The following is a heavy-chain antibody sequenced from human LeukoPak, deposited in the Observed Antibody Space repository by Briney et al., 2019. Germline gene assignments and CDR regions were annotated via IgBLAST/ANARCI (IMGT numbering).Heavy chain of an antibody. Sequence: GGSQRLSCAASGFTFSRYWMNLVRQAPGKGLEWVATTNGDGSENYYVDSVKGRFTISRDNAKNSLSLQMNSLRVEDAAVYYCVSLSSGYWGQGTLVTVSS. CDR1: GFTFSRYW. CDR3: VSLSSGY. D-gene: IGHD1-26*01. J-gene: IGHJ4*02. CDR2: TNGDGSEN. V-gene: IGHV3-7*01.